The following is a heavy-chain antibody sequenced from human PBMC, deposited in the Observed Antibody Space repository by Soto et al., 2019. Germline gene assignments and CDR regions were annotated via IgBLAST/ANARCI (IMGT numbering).Heavy chain of an antibody. CDR3: AKDYSSRYDYVWGSYRPFDD. CDR1: GFIFSRYG. J-gene: IGHJ4*02. D-gene: IGHD3-16*02. CDR2: ISTNSSNR. V-gene: IGHV3-48*01. Sequence: GGSLRLSCAASGFIFSRYGMNWLGQAPGKGLEWVSYISTNSSNRYYADSVKGRFTISRDNAKNSLYLQMNSLRAEDTAVYYCAKDYSSRYDYVWGSYRPFDDWGQGALITVSS.